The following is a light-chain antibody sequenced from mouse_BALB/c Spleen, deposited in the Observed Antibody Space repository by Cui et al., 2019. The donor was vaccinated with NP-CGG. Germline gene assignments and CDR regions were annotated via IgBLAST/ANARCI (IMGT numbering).Light chain of an antibody. J-gene: IGLJ1*01. V-gene: IGLV1*01. CDR3: ALWYSNHWV. Sequence: QGVLCQDSPLTTSPGETVTLTCRSSTGAVTTSNYANWVQEKPDHLFTGLIGGTNNRAPGVPARFSGSLIGDKAALTITGAQTEDEAIYFCALWYSNHWVFGGGTKLTVL. CDR2: GTN. CDR1: TGAVTTSNY.